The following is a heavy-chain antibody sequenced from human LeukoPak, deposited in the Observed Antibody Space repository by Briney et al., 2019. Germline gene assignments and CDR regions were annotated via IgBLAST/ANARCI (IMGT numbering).Heavy chain of an antibody. D-gene: IGHD3-22*01. CDR3: TRGRGSSGYYFDY. V-gene: IGHV4-34*01. Sequence: SETLSLTCAVYGGSFSGYYWSWIRQPPGKGLEWIGEINHSGSTNYNPSLKSRVTISVDTSKNQFSLKLSSVTAADTAVYYCTRGRGSSGYYFDYWGQGTLVTVSS. CDR1: GGSFSGYY. CDR2: INHSGST. J-gene: IGHJ4*02.